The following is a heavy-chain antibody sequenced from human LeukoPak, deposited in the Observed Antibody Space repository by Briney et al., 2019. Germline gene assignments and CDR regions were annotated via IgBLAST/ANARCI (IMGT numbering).Heavy chain of an antibody. Sequence: PGGSLRLSCAASGFTFSSYAMSWVRQAPGKGLEWVSTISVSGSETFYADSVKGRFTVSRDNSKNTLYLQMNSLRAEDTAVYYCTKDVTGRDCSGDYWGQGTLVTVSS. CDR3: TKDVTGRDCSGDY. CDR2: ISVSGSET. D-gene: IGHD6-19*01. CDR1: GFTFSSYA. J-gene: IGHJ4*02. V-gene: IGHV3-23*01.